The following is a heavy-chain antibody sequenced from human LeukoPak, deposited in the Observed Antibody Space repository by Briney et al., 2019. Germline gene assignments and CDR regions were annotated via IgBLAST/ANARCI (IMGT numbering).Heavy chain of an antibody. CDR3: VKGVLSSSRDYFDY. CDR2: ISWNSGSI. V-gene: IGHV3-9*01. Sequence: GGSLRLSCAASGFTFDDYAMHWVRQAPGKGLEWVSGISWNSGSIGYADSVKGRFTISRDNAKNSLFLQMNSLRPEDTALYYCVKGVLSSSRDYFDYWGQGTLVTVSS. CDR1: GFTFDDYA. J-gene: IGHJ4*02. D-gene: IGHD6-13*01.